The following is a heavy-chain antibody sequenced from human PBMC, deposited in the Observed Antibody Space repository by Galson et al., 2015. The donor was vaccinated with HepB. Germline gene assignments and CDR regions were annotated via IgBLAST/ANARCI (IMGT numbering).Heavy chain of an antibody. CDR3: ASHYSSGWYGGASFED. J-gene: IGHJ4*02. V-gene: IGHV4-59*12. Sequence: ETLSLTCTVSGGSITNYYWNWIRQPPGKGLEYIGYIYYSGSTNYNPSLKSRVTISVDTSKNQFSLKLNSVTPEDTAVYYCASHYSSGWYGGASFEDWGQGTLVTVSS. CDR2: IYYSGST. D-gene: IGHD6-19*01. CDR1: GGSITNYY.